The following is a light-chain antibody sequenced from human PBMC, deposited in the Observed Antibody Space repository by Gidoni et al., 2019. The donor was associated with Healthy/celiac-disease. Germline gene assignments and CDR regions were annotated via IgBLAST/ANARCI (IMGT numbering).Light chain of an antibody. J-gene: IGKJ1*01. V-gene: IGKV3-15*01. CDR2: GAS. Sequence: EIVMTQSPATLSVSPGERATLSCRASQSVSSNLAWYQQKPGQAPRLLIYGASTRATGIPARLSGSGSGTEFTLTISSLQSEDFAVYYCQQYNNWPPWTLXQXTKVEIK. CDR1: QSVSSN. CDR3: QQYNNWPPWT.